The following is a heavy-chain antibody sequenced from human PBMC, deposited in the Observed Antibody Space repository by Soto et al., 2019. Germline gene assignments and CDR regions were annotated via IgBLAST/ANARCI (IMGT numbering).Heavy chain of an antibody. V-gene: IGHV2-5*01. D-gene: IGHD3-10*01. CDR2: IYWNDDK. CDR3: AHSGPGYSYGSGSSTDFDY. Sequence: SGPTLVNPTQTLTLTCTLSGFSLSSRGVGVGWIRQPPGKALEWLALIYWNDDKRYSPSLKSRLSITKDASRNQVVLTMTNMDPVDTATYYCAHSGPGYSYGSGSSTDFDYWGQGTLVTVSS. CDR1: GFSLSSRGVG. J-gene: IGHJ4*02.